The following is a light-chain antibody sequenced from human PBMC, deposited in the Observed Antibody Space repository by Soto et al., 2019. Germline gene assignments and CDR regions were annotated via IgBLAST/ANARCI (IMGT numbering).Light chain of an antibody. CDR1: SSNIGRNY. J-gene: IGLJ3*02. V-gene: IGLV1-47*01. Sequence: QSVLTQPPSASGTPGQRVAISCSGSSSNIGRNYVYWYQQLPGTAPKLLIYSSNERPAGVPDRFSGSKSGTSASLAISGLRSEDEADYYCAAWDDSLSGRVFGGGTKVTVL. CDR3: AAWDDSLSGRV. CDR2: SSN.